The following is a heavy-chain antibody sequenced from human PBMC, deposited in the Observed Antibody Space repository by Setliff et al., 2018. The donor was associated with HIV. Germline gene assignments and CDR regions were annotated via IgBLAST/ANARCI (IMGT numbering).Heavy chain of an antibody. Sequence: SETLSLTCTVSGDSVTRGGDFWSWIRQRPGKGLEWIAEINFGGGTNHNPSLKSRVTISVDTSKSHVSLMLRSVTAADTAVYYCARSSRGYCSGGSCYGFDPWGQGNLVTVSS. D-gene: IGHD2-15*01. CDR2: INFGGGT. V-gene: IGHV4-61*03. CDR1: GDSVTRGGDF. CDR3: ARSSRGYCSGGSCYGFDP. J-gene: IGHJ5*02.